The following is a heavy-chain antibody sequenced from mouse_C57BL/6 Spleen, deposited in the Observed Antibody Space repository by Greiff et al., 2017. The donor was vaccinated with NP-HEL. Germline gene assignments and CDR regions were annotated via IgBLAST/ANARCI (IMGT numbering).Heavy chain of an antibody. V-gene: IGHV1-20*01. CDR3: ARSGNYYGSSTDWYFDV. J-gene: IGHJ1*03. CDR1: GYSFTGYF. D-gene: IGHD1-1*01. Sequence: VQLKQSGPELVKPGDSVKISCKASGYSFTGYFMNWVMQSHGKSLEWIGRINPYNGDTFYNQKFKGKATLTVDKSSSTAHMELRSLTSEDSAVYYCARSGNYYGSSTDWYFDVWGTGTTVTVSS. CDR2: INPYNGDT.